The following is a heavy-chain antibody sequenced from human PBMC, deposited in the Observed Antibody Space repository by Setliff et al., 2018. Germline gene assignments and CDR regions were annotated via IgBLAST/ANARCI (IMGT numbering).Heavy chain of an antibody. V-gene: IGHV4-59*11. Sequence: SETLSLTCSVSGASISSHYWSWIRQSSGKDLEWIGTIYETGSTNYNPSLKSRVTISVDTSKNQFSLKLSSVTAADTAVYYCARDPPWELRYSDLWGRGTLVTSPQ. D-gene: IGHD1-26*01. CDR2: IYETGST. CDR3: ARDPPWELRYSDL. CDR1: GASISSHY. J-gene: IGHJ2*01.